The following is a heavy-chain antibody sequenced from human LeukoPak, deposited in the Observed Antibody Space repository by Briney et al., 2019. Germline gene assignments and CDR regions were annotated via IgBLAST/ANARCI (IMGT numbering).Heavy chain of an antibody. CDR3: ASGSYQPGTFDY. D-gene: IGHD1-26*01. CDR1: GFTFSGYS. Sequence: GGSLRLSCAASGFTFSGYSMNWVRQAPGKGLEWVSSISSSSSYIYYADSVKGRFTISRDNAKNSLYLQMNSLRAEDTAVYYCASGSYQPGTFDYWGQGTLVTVSS. CDR2: ISSSSSYI. J-gene: IGHJ4*02. V-gene: IGHV3-21*01.